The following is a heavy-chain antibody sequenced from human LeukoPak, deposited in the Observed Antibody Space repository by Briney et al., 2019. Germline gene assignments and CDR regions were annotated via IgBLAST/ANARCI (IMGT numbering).Heavy chain of an antibody. Sequence: ASVKVSCKASGYTFTSYDINWVRQATGQGLECMGWMNPNSGNTGYAQKFQGRVTMTRNTSISTAYMELSSLRSEDTAVYYCARADIVVVPAAKPDRLYYYYYYMDVWGKGTTVTVSS. CDR2: MNPNSGNT. CDR1: GYTFTSYD. J-gene: IGHJ6*03. V-gene: IGHV1-8*01. D-gene: IGHD2-2*02. CDR3: ARADIVVVPAAKPDRLYYYYYYMDV.